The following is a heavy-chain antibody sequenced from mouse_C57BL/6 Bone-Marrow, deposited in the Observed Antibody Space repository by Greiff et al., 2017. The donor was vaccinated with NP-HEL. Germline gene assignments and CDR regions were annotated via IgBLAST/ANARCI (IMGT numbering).Heavy chain of an antibody. Sequence: EVQLQQSGAELVKPGASVKLSCTASGFNIKDYYMHWVKQRTEQGLEWIGRIHHEDGETKYAPKFQGKATLTADTSSNTAYLQLSSLTSEDTAVYYCASPLLEDYYFDYWGQGTTLTVSS. CDR1: GFNIKDYY. D-gene: IGHD2-14*01. V-gene: IGHV14-2*01. CDR2: IHHEDGET. CDR3: ASPLLEDYYFDY. J-gene: IGHJ2*01.